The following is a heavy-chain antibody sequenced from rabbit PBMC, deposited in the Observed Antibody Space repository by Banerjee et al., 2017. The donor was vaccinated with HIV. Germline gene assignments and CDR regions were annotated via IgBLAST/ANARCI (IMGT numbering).Heavy chain of an antibody. CDR3: ARERAGDAAYGYVGHDGFDP. J-gene: IGHJ2*01. CDR2: IDTASSGTI. CDR1: GFSFSSNYW. D-gene: IGHD6-1*01. Sequence: QEQLEESGGDLVKPEGSLTLTCTASGFSFSSNYWICWVRQAPGKGLEWIACIDTASSGTIYYASWVNGRFTISSHNAQNTLYLQLNSLTAADTATYFCARERAGDAAYGYVGHDGFDPWGPGTL. V-gene: IGHV1S45*01.